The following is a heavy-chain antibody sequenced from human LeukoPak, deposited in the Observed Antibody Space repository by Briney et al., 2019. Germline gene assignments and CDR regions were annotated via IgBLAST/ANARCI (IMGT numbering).Heavy chain of an antibody. Sequence: GGSLRLSCAASGFTFDDYGMSWVRHAPRQGLEWVSGINWNCGSTGYADSVKSRFTISRDNSKNTLYLQMNSLRAEDTAVYYCARDRIAADGGFDYWGQGTLVTVSS. J-gene: IGHJ4*02. CDR1: GFTFDDYG. CDR2: INWNCGST. CDR3: ARDRIAADGGFDY. V-gene: IGHV3-20*04. D-gene: IGHD6-13*01.